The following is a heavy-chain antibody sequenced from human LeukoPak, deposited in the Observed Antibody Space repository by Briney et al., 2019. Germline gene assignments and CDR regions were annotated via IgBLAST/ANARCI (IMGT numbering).Heavy chain of an antibody. J-gene: IGHJ4*02. CDR2: IYLGGSDT. CDR1: GFTFTNYR. Sequence: GESLKISCKGSGFTFTNYRIGWVRQMPGNGLEWMGIIYLGGSDTRYSPSFQGQVTISADKSVTSAYLQWSSLKASDTAIYYCALGAHCSTKFDYRGQGTLVTVSS. V-gene: IGHV5-51*01. D-gene: IGHD2-21*01. CDR3: ALGAHCSTKFDY.